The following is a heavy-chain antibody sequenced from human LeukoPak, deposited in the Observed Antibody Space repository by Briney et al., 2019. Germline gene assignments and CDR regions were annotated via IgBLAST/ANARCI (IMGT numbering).Heavy chain of an antibody. D-gene: IGHD3-16*01. CDR3: ARGWGLAEYFDY. Sequence: GGSLRLSCAASGFTFSSYSMNWVRQAPGKGLEWVSSISSSSSYIYYADSVKGRFTISRDNAKNSLYLQMNSLRAEDTAVYYCARGWGLAEYFDYWGQGTLVTVSS. J-gene: IGHJ4*02. CDR2: ISSSSSYI. V-gene: IGHV3-21*01. CDR1: GFTFSSYS.